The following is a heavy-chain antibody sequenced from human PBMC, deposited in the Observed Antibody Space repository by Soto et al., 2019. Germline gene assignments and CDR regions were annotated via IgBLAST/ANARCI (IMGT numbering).Heavy chain of an antibody. CDR1: GFKFNSFG. CDR3: ARGFSAGKGSPPDF. V-gene: IGHV3-23*01. J-gene: IGHJ4*02. CDR2: ISASGSTI. D-gene: IGHD6-13*01. Sequence: GGSLRLSCVDSGFKFNSFGISWVRQAPGKGLEWVSSISASGSTIHYADSLKGHVTISADKSISTAYLQWSSLRAEDTAVYYCARGFSAGKGSPPDFWGQGSLVTVSS.